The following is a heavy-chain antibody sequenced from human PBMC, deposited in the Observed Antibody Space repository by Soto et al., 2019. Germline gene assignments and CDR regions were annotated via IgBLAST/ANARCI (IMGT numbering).Heavy chain of an antibody. CDR1: GGSISSGGYY. CDR2: IYYSGST. J-gene: IGHJ5*02. CDR3: ARYGRGVVAATLAYWFAP. D-gene: IGHD2-15*01. Sequence: QVQLQESGPGLVKPSQTLSLTCTVSGGSISSGGYYWSWIRQHPGKGLEWIGYIYYSGSTYYNPSLKSRVTISVDTSKNQFSLKLSSVTAADTAVYYCARYGRGVVAATLAYWFAPWGQGTLVTVSS. V-gene: IGHV4-31*03.